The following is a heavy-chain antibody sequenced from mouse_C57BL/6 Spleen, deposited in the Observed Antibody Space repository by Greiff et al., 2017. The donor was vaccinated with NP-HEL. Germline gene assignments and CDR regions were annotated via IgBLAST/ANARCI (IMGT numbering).Heavy chain of an antibody. Sequence: VQLQQPGAELVRPGSSVKLSCKASGYTFTSYWMDWVKQRPGQGLEWIGNIYPSDSETHYNQKFKDKATLTVDKSSSTAYMQLSSLTSEDSAVYYCATISGYYYGSSYTYWGQGTTLTVSS. CDR1: GYTFTSYW. V-gene: IGHV1-61*01. J-gene: IGHJ2*01. CDR3: ATISGYYYGSSYTY. D-gene: IGHD1-1*01. CDR2: IYPSDSET.